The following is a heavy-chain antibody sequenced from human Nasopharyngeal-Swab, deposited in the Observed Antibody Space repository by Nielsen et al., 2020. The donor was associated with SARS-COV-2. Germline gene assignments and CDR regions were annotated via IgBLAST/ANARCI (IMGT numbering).Heavy chain of an antibody. CDR3: AQTSTLTTYSSGWNDAFDI. Sequence: WIRQPPGKALEWLARIDWDDDKFYSTSLKTRLTISKDTSKNQVVLTMTNMDPVDTATYYCAQTSTLTTYSSGWNDAFDIWGQGTMVTVSS. J-gene: IGHJ3*02. CDR2: IDWDDDK. D-gene: IGHD6-19*01. V-gene: IGHV2-70*04.